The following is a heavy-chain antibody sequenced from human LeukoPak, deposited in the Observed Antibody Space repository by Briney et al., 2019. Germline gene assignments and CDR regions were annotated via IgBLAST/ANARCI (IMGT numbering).Heavy chain of an antibody. CDR3: AKDIEGSLGSYSALDY. D-gene: IGHD3-10*01. CDR2: IEQDGSEK. V-gene: IGHV3-7*03. CDR1: GFTFGSYC. J-gene: IGHJ4*02. Sequence: GGSLRLSCAASGFTFGSYCMHWVRQAPGKGLEWVANIEQDGSEKYYVDSVKGRFTISRDNAKNSLYLQMNSLRAEDMALYYCAKDIEGSLGSYSALDYWGQGTLVTVSS.